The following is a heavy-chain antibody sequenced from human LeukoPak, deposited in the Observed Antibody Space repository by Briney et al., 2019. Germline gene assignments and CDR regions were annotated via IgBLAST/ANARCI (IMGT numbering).Heavy chain of an antibody. V-gene: IGHV4-39*07. D-gene: IGHD6-13*01. CDR2: IYYSGST. J-gene: IGHJ4*02. CDR1: GGSISSSSYY. CDR3: ARVGNWAAAGSDY. Sequence: PSETLSLTCTVSGGSISSSSYYWGWIRQPPGKGLEWIGSIYYSGSTYYNPSLKSRVTISVDTSKNQFSLKLSSVTAADTAVYYCARVGNWAAAGSDYWGQGTLVTVSS.